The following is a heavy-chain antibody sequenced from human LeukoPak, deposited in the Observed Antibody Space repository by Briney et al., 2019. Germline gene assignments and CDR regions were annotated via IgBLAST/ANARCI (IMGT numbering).Heavy chain of an antibody. J-gene: IGHJ3*02. V-gene: IGHV4-59*01. CDR3: ARGIILGAIGAFDI. D-gene: IGHD1-26*01. CDR1: GGSPSGDY. Sequence: SETLSLTCTDSGGSPSGDYGSWGRERPGKGLECIGYIYYSGSANYYASLKSRVIITVGASKNQFSLKLSSVTAADTAVYYCARGIILGAIGAFDIWGQGTMVTVPS. CDR2: IYYSGSA.